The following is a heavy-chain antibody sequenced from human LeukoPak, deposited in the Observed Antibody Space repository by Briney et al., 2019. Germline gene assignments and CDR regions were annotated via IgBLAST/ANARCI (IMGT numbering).Heavy chain of an antibody. D-gene: IGHD1-26*01. Sequence: SGGSLRLSCAASGFTFSSYAMSWVRQAPGKGLEWVSDISGSGGKKYYADFVKVRFTISRDNSKNTLYLQMNSLGAEDTAVYYCAKVGLRLVGDYWGQGTLVTVSS. J-gene: IGHJ4*02. CDR2: ISGSGGKK. CDR1: GFTFSSYA. CDR3: AKVGLRLVGDY. V-gene: IGHV3-23*01.